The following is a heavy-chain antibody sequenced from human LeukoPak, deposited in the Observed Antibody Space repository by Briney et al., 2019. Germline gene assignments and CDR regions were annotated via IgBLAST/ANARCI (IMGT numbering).Heavy chain of an antibody. CDR3: VRQFDY. Sequence: SETLSLTCAVSGGSISGTSYYWVWIRQSPGKGLEWIGNFYSSGSTYYNPSLQSRVTISVDTSKNQFSLHLTSVTAADTAVYYCVRQFDYCGQGTLVTVSS. CDR2: FYSSGST. J-gene: IGHJ4*02. V-gene: IGHV4-39*01. CDR1: GGSISGTSYY.